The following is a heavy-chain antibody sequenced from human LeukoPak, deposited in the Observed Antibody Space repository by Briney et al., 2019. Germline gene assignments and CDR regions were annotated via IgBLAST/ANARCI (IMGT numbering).Heavy chain of an antibody. Sequence: PGGSLRLSCAASGFTFSSYSMNWVRQAPGKGLEWVSSISSSSSYIYYADSVKGRFTISRDNAKNSLYLQMNSLRAEDTAVYYCARDYGDYDEHYFDYWGQGTLVTVSS. CDR3: ARDYGDYDEHYFDY. V-gene: IGHV3-21*01. J-gene: IGHJ4*02. CDR1: GFTFSSYS. D-gene: IGHD4-17*01. CDR2: ISSSSSYI.